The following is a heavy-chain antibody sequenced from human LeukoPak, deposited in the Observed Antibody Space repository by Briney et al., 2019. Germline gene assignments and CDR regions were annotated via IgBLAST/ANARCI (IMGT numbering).Heavy chain of an antibody. V-gene: IGHV4-31*03. CDR3: AGQPYVWGSYRQFDY. CDR2: IYYSGST. D-gene: IGHD3-16*02. CDR1: GGSISSGGYY. J-gene: IGHJ4*02. Sequence: SETLSLTCTVSGGSISSGGYYWSWIRQHPGKGLEWIGYIYYSGSTYYNPSLKSRVTISVDTSKNQFSLKLSSVTAADTAVYYCAGQPYVWGSYRQFDYWGQGTLVTVSS.